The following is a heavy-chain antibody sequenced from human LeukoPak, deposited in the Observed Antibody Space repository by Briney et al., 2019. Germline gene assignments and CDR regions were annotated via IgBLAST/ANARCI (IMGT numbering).Heavy chain of an antibody. V-gene: IGHV3-33*01. CDR2: IWYDGSNK. J-gene: IGHJ4*02. CDR3: ARDAGYYDSSGYYYY. Sequence: GGSLRLSCAASGFTFSSYGMHWVRQAPGKGLEWVAVIWYDGSNKYYADSVKGRFTISRDNSKNTLYLRMNSLRAEDTAVYYCARDAGYYDSSGYYYYWGQGTLVTVSS. CDR1: GFTFSSYG. D-gene: IGHD3-22*01.